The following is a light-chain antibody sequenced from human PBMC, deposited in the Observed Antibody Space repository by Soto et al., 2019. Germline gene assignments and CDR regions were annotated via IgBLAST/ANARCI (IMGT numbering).Light chain of an antibody. CDR1: SSNVGTNT. J-gene: IGLJ1*01. CDR3: ATWDDSLNGYV. V-gene: IGLV1-44*01. Sequence: QAVVTQPPSASGTPGQRATISCSGSSSNVGTNTVHWYQHLPGTAPKLLIYGNNQRPSGVPDRFSGSSSGTSASLAISGLRSEDESDYYCATWDDSLNGYVFGTGTKVTVL. CDR2: GNN.